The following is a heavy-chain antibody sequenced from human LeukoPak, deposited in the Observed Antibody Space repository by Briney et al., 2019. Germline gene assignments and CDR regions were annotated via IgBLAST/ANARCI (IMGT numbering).Heavy chain of an antibody. CDR1: GFIFSNYA. J-gene: IGHJ4*02. D-gene: IGHD3-22*01. Sequence: GGSLRLSCAASGFIFSNYAMSWVRQAPGKGLEWVSTISGSGGSTYYADSVKGRFTISRDNSKNTLYLQMSSLRAEDTAVYYCAKGFYDTSGYYNYFDYWGQGTLVTVSS. CDR2: ISGSGGST. V-gene: IGHV3-23*01. CDR3: AKGFYDTSGYYNYFDY.